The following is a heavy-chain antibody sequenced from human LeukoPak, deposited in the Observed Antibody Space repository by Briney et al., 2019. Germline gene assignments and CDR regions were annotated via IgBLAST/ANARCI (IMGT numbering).Heavy chain of an antibody. CDR3: AKDLGGVVAPLYGSGLGGDI. CDR2: ISGSGGST. V-gene: IGHV3-23*01. D-gene: IGHD3-10*01. CDR1: GFTFSSYA. Sequence: GGSLRLSCAVSGFTFSSYAMSWVRQAPGKGLEWVSAISGSGGSTYYADSVKGRFTISRDNSKNTLYLQMNSLRAEDTAVYYCAKDLGGVVAPLYGSGLGGDIWGQGTMVTVSS. J-gene: IGHJ3*02.